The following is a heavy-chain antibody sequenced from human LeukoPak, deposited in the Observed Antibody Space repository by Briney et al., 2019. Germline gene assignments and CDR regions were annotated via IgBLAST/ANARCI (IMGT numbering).Heavy chain of an antibody. D-gene: IGHD3-10*01. CDR2: INYTGST. CDR1: GGSISTYY. V-gene: IGHV4-59*01. CDR3: ARNGSPYYYYMDV. J-gene: IGHJ6*03. Sequence: SSETLSLTCTVSGGSISTYYWSWIRQPSGKGTEWIGYINYTGSTGYNPSLKTRVAISVDTSKNQFSLRLSSATSADTAVYYCARNGSPYYYYMDVWGKGTTVTVSS.